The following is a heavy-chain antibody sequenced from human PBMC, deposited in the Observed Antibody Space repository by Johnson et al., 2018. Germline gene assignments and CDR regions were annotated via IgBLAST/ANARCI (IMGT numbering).Heavy chain of an antibody. V-gene: IGHV3-23*04. Sequence: EVQLVESGGGLVQPGGSLRLSCAASGFTFSTYAMGWVRQAPGRGLEWVLGISGRGDRTYSADYLKGRFTISRDNSKKTLYLQMNSLRADGTAVYYCTRDPRLLDYWGQGTLVTVSS. J-gene: IGHJ4*02. CDR3: TRDPRLLDY. CDR2: ISGRGDRT. CDR1: GFTFSTYA.